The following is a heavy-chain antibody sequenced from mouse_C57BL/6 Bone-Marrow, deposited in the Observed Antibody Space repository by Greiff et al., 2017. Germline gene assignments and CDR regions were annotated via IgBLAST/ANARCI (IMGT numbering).Heavy chain of an antibody. Sequence: QVTLKECGPGILQPSQTLSLTCSFSGFSLSTSGMGVGWLHQPSGNGLEWLAHIWWNDNKYYNTALKSRLTISKDTSNNQVFLKIASVDTADTATYYCARISYYGDFDYWGQGTTLTVSS. CDR1: GFSLSTSGMG. J-gene: IGHJ2*01. CDR3: ARISYYGDFDY. CDR2: IWWNDNK. V-gene: IGHV8-11*01. D-gene: IGHD1-1*01.